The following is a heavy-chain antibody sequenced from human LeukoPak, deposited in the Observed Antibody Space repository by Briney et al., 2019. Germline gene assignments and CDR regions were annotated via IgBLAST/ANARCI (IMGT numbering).Heavy chain of an antibody. V-gene: IGHV3-23*01. CDR2: ITTSGGST. Sequence: GGSLRLSCAASGFTFSSYAMSWVRQAPGEGLEWVSSITTSGGSTYYADSVKGRFTISRDNAKNTLYLQMNSLRAEDTAVYYCARDRGSGWHTFDYWGQGTLVTVSS. J-gene: IGHJ4*02. D-gene: IGHD6-19*01. CDR3: ARDRGSGWHTFDY. CDR1: GFTFSSYA.